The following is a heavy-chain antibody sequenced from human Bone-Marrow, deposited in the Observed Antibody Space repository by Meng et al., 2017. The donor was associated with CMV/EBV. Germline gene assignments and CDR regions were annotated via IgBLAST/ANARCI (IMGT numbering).Heavy chain of an antibody. J-gene: IGHJ6*02. Sequence: SVKVSCKASGGTFSSYTISWVRQAPGQGLEWMGRIIPILGIANYAQKFQGRVTITADKSTSTAYMELSRLRSDDTAVYYCARAPPRSITGTTGSDYYYGMDVWGQGTTVTVSS. CDR3: ARAPPRSITGTTGSDYYYGMDV. CDR2: IIPILGIA. V-gene: IGHV1-69*02. CDR1: GGTFSSYT. D-gene: IGHD1-7*01.